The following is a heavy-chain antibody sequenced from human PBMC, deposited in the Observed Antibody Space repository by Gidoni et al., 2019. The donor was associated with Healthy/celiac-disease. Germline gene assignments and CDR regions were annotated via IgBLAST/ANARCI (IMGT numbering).Heavy chain of an antibody. D-gene: IGHD1-1*01. CDR2: IKSKTDGGTT. Sequence: EVQLVESGGGLVKPGGSLSLSCAASGFTFGNAWMNWVRQAPGKGLEWVGRIKSKTDGGTTDYAAPVKGRFTISRDDSKNTLYLQMNSLKTEDTAVYYCTTGVSPLEINGRLGYYGMDVWGQGTTVTVSS. J-gene: IGHJ6*02. V-gene: IGHV3-15*07. CDR3: TTGVSPLEINGRLGYYGMDV. CDR1: GFTFGNAW.